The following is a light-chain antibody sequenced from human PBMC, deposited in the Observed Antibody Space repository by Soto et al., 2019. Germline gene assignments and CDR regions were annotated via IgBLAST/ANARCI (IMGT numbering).Light chain of an antibody. CDR2: GTS. Sequence: EIVLTQSPATLSLSPGERATLSCRASQSVSTYLAWYQQKPGQAPRLLIYGTSTRATGIPDRFSGSGSGADFTLTISRLEPEDFAVYYCQQYGSSPRTFGQGTKVETK. CDR1: QSVSTY. J-gene: IGKJ1*01. V-gene: IGKV3-20*01. CDR3: QQYGSSPRT.